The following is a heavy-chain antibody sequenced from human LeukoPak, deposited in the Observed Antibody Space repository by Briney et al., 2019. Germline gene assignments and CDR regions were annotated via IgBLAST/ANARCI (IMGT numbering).Heavy chain of an antibody. Sequence: SETLSLTCTVSGYSISSGYYWGWIRQPPGKGLEWIGSIYHSGSTYYNPSLKSRVTISVDTSKNQFSLKLSSVTAADTAVYYCARGVGSYLEYYYYYYMDVWGKGTTVTVSS. V-gene: IGHV4-38-2*02. CDR2: IYHSGST. CDR3: ARGVGSYLEYYYYYYMDV. CDR1: GYSISSGYY. J-gene: IGHJ6*03. D-gene: IGHD1-26*01.